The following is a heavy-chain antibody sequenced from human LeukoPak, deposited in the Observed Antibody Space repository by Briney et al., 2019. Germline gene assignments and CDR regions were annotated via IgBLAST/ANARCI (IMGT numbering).Heavy chain of an antibody. V-gene: IGHV4-34*01. CDR2: IYHSGST. CDR1: AGSLSGDY. J-gene: IGHJ2*01. Sequence: PSETLSLTCAVYAGSLSGDYWSWIRQPPGKGLEWIGEIYHSGSTNYNPSLKSRVTISVDTSKNQFSLKLSSVTAADTAVYYCARTWYFDLWGRGTLVTVSS. CDR3: ARTWYFDL.